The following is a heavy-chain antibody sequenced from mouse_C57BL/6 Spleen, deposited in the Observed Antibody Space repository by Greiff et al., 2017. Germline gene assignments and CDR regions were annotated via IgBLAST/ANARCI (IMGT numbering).Heavy chain of an antibody. D-gene: IGHD2-4*01. CDR3: TRMYDYSWYFDV. Sequence: EVKLLESGGGLVQPGGSMKLSCVASGFTFSNYWMNWVRQSPEKGLEWVAQIRLKSDNYATHYAESVKGRFTISRDDSKSSVYLQMNNLRAEDTGIYYCTRMYDYSWYFDVWGTGTTVTVSS. CDR2: IRLKSDNYAT. V-gene: IGHV6-3*01. J-gene: IGHJ1*03. CDR1: GFTFSNYW.